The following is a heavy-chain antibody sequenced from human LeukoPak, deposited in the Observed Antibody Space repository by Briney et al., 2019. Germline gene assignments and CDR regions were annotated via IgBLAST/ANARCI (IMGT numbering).Heavy chain of an antibody. J-gene: IGHJ4*02. CDR2: IKQDGSEK. CDR1: GFTFSSYW. D-gene: IGHD1-26*01. CDR3: TSRRTVGATWYYFDY. V-gene: IGHV3-7*03. Sequence: GGSLRLSCAASGFTFSSYWMSWVRQAPGKGLEWVANIKQDGSEKFYVDSVKGRFTISRDDSKNTAYLQMNSLKTEDTAVYYCTSRRTVGATWYYFDYWGQGTLVTVSS.